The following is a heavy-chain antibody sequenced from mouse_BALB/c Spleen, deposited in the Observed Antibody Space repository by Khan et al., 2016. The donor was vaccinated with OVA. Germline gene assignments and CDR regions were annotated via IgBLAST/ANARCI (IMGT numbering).Heavy chain of an antibody. CDR2: IDPENGNT. CDR1: GFNIKDYY. V-gene: IGHV14-1*02. J-gene: IGHJ3*01. Sequence: VQLQQSGPELVRPGALVKLSCKGSGFNIKDYYMHWVKERPEQGLEWIGWIDPENGNTIHDPKFQGKASITANTSANTAYLQLSSLTSDDTAVCYCARSVYEAWFAYWGQGTLVTVSA. D-gene: IGHD2-3*01. CDR3: ARSVYEAWFAY.